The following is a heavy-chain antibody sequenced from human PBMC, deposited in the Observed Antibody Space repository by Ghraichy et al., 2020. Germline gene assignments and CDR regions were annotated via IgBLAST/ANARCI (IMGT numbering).Heavy chain of an antibody. J-gene: IGHJ3*02. V-gene: IGHV3-21*01. CDR3: ARDGKASGSYFRAFDI. CDR2: ISSSSSYI. Sequence: GGSLRLSCAASGFTFSSYSMNWVRQAPGKGLEWVSSISSSSSYIYYADSVKGRFTISRDNAKNSLYLQMNSLRAEDTAVYYCARDGKASGSYFRAFDIWGQGTMVTVSS. CDR1: GFTFSSYS. D-gene: IGHD1-26*01.